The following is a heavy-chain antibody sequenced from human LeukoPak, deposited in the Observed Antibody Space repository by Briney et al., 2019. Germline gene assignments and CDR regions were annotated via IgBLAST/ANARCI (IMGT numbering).Heavy chain of an antibody. CDR1: GFTFDDYA. D-gene: IGHD3-9*01. V-gene: IGHV3-9*01. CDR2: ISWNSGSI. CDR3: ATAQMYYDILTGYPRYYFDY. J-gene: IGHJ4*02. Sequence: GGSLRLSCAASGFTFDDYAMHWVRQAPGKGLEWVSGISWNSGSIGYADSVKGRFTISRDNAKNSLYLQMNSLRAEDTALYCCATAQMYYDILTGYPRYYFDYWGQGTLVTVSS.